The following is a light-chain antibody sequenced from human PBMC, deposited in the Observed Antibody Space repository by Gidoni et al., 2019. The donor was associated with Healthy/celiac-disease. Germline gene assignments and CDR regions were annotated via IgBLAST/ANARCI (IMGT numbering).Light chain of an antibody. Sequence: DIQMTQSPSSLSASVGDRVTITCRASQSISSYLNWYQQKPGKAPKLLIYAASSLQSGVPSRFRGSGSGTDFTLTISSLQPEDFATYSCQQSYRTPYPFGQGTQLEIK. J-gene: IGKJ2*01. CDR3: QQSYRTPYP. CDR1: QSISSY. V-gene: IGKV1-39*01. CDR2: AAS.